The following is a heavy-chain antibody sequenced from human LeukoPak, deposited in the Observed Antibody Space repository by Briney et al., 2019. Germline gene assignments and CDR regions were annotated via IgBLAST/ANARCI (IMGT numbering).Heavy chain of an antibody. CDR3: AREYDTSSTAFDI. CDR2: ISHRGNT. D-gene: IGHD3-16*01. Sequence: SETLSLTCGVYGWPFSGYYWSWIRQPPGKGLEGIGEISHRGNTNYNPSLKSRVTISLDTSKKQFSLKVTSVTAADTAVYYCAREYDTSSTAFDIWGQGTMVTVSS. V-gene: IGHV4-34*01. CDR1: GWPFSGYY. J-gene: IGHJ3*02.